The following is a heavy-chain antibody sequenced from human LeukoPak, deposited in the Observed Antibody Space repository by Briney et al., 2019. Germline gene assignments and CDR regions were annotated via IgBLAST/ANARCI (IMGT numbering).Heavy chain of an antibody. CDR2: IWYDGSQT. D-gene: IGHD3-16*01. CDR1: GFTFTKYG. CDR3: ARDRPGGRVDGMDV. V-gene: IGHV3-33*01. J-gene: IGHJ6*02. Sequence: GGSLRLSCAASGFTFTKYGMHWARQAPGKGLEWLAVIWYDGSQTYYADSVKGRFTISRDNSKNTLYLQMNTLRAEDTAMYYCARDRPGGRVDGMDVWGQGTTVIVSS.